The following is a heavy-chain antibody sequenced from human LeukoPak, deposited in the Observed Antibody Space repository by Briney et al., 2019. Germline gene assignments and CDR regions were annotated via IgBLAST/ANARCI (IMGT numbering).Heavy chain of an antibody. V-gene: IGHV3-74*01. CDR3: ARALYNWNYGALGAFDI. CDR2: INSDGSST. Sequence: GGSLRLSCAASGFTFSTCWMHWVRQAPGKGLVWVSRINSDGSSTSYADSVKGRFTISRDNAKNTLYLQMNSLRAEDTAVYYCARALYNWNYGALGAFDIWGQGTMVIVSS. J-gene: IGHJ3*02. D-gene: IGHD1-7*01. CDR1: GFTFSTCW.